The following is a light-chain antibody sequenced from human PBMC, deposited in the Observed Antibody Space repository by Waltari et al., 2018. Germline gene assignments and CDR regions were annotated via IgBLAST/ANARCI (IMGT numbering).Light chain of an antibody. Sequence: QSALTQPRSVSGSPGQSVTISCTGTSNDIGSNNFVSWYQYHPGKVPKLMIHDINERPSGVPDRFSASKSGNTASLTISGLQADDEADYYCCSYAGSYTLFGGGTKLTVL. CDR3: CSYAGSYTL. J-gene: IGLJ2*01. CDR2: DIN. CDR1: SNDIGSNNF. V-gene: IGLV2-11*01.